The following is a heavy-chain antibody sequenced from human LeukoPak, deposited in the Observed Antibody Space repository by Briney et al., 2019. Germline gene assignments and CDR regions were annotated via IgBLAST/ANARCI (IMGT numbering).Heavy chain of an antibody. CDR1: GGSIDITNY. J-gene: IGHJ4*02. D-gene: IGHD2/OR15-2a*01. CDR2: ISHDGTT. CDR3: TRENRPFCPFAF. V-gene: IGHV4-4*02. Sequence: SETLSLTCGVSGGSIDITNYWSWVRQAPGKGLEWIGEISHDGTTNYRPSLRSRVAMSFDRANNQFSLSLTSVTAADTAIYYCTRENRPFCPFAFWGQGVLVTVSS.